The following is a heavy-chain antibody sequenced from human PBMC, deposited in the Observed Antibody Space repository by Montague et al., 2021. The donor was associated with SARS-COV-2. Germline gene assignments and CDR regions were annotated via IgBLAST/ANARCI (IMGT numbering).Heavy chain of an antibody. CDR1: GDSVSSDTAT. J-gene: IGHJ4*02. CDR3: ASSAIYGSSWPLHY. CDR2: TYYRSKWLH. V-gene: IGHV6-1*01. D-gene: IGHD6-13*01. Sequence: CAISGDSVSSDTATWNWIRQAPSRRLERLGRTYYRSKWLHEYAVSVQSRLTINPYTSKNQISLRLTSVTPDDSAVYYCASSAIYGSSWPLHYWGQGTLVSVSS.